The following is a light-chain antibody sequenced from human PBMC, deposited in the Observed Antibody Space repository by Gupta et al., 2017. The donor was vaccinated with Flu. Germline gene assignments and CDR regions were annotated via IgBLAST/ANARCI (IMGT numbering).Light chain of an antibody. CDR2: RAS. V-gene: IGKV1-5*03. Sequence: RVTRHSSAIQNSSTCLGWFQQKPGQVPKLLIYRASTWECGVPARFSGSGSGTDFTLTISRLQPDDFGVYYCLQNNSYPCTFGQGTKVDIK. CDR3: LQNNSYPCT. J-gene: IGKJ1*01. CDR1: QNSSTC.